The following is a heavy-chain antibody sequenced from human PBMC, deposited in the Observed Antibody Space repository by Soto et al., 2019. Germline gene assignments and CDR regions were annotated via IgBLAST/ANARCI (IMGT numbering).Heavy chain of an antibody. CDR1: GFTFSSYG. J-gene: IGHJ6*02. Sequence: QVQLVESGGGVVQPGRSLRLSCAASGFTFSSYGMHWVRQAPGKGLEWVAVIWYDGSNKYYADSVKGRFTIYRDNSKNTLYLQMNSLRAEDTAVYYCASEYCSGGRCYYYGMDVWGQGTTVTVSS. D-gene: IGHD2-15*01. V-gene: IGHV3-33*01. CDR2: IWYDGSNK. CDR3: ASEYCSGGRCYYYGMDV.